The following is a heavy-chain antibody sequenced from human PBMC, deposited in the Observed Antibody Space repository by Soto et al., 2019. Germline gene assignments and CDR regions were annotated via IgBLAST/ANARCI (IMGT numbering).Heavy chain of an antibody. D-gene: IGHD2-2*01. CDR3: ARLGGYFRGNSCSALYGILV. CDR1: GGSISSTTYY. CDR2: FFIGGNT. J-gene: IGHJ6*02. V-gene: IGHV4-39*01. Sequence: SETLSLTCTVSGGSISSTTYYWGWMRQPPGKGLEWIASFFIGGNTYYNPSLKSRVTISVDTSKNQFSLRLNFVTAADTGVYYCARLGGYFRGNSCSALYGILVWGHATTVTV.